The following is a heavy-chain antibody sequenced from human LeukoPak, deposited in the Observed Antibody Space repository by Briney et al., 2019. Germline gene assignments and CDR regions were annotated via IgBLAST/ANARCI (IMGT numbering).Heavy chain of an antibody. Sequence: GGSLRLYCEASRFSFSAYPMGWVRRAPGKGLEWVSGISASGDVTFHADPVKGRFTISRDNSKNTLYLQMNSLRAEDTAKYYCAKSLRTTASRTGRAFDIWGQGTMVTVSS. CDR2: ISASGDVT. CDR3: AKSLRTTASRTGRAFDI. J-gene: IGHJ3*02. CDR1: RFSFSAYP. V-gene: IGHV3-23*01. D-gene: IGHD2/OR15-2a*01.